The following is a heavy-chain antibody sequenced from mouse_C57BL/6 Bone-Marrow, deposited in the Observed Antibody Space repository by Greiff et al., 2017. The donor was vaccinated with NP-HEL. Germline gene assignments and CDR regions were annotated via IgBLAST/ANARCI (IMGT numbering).Heavy chain of an antibody. V-gene: IGHV1-15*01. D-gene: IGHD2-4*01. CDR2: IDPETGGT. Sequence: VQLQESGAELVRPGASVTLSCKASGYTFTDYEMHWVKQTPVHGLEWIGAIDPETGGTAYNQKFKGKAILTADKSSSPAYMELRSLTSEDSAVYYCTRRRGLRLGDWYFDGWGAGTTVTVSS. CDR3: TRRRGLRLGDWYFDG. CDR1: GYTFTDYE. J-gene: IGHJ1*01.